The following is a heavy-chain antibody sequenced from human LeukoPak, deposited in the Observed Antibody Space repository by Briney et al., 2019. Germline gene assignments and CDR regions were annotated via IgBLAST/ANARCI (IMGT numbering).Heavy chain of an antibody. Sequence: GGSLRLSCAASGFTFSSYAMSWVRQAPGKGLEWVSAISGSGGSTYYADSVKGRFTISRDNSKNTLYLQMNSLRAEDTAVYYCGKDLGPIVGATLYYYGMDVWGQGTTVTVSS. CDR3: GKDLGPIVGATLYYYGMDV. CDR1: GFTFSSYA. D-gene: IGHD1-26*01. V-gene: IGHV3-23*01. CDR2: ISGSGGST. J-gene: IGHJ6*02.